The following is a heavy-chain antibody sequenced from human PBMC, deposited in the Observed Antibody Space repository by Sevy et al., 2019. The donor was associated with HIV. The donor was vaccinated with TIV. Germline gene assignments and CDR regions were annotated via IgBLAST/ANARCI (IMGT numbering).Heavy chain of an antibody. V-gene: IGHV3-30-3*01. CDR3: ASGGYYDSSFDY. J-gene: IGHJ4*02. CDR2: ISYDGSNK. CDR1: GFTFSSYA. Sequence: GGSLRLSCAASGFTFSSYAMHWVRQAPGKGLEWVAVISYDGSNKYYADSVKRRFTISRDNSKNTLYLQMNSLRAEDTAVYYCASGGYYDSSFDYWGQGTLVTVSS. D-gene: IGHD3-22*01.